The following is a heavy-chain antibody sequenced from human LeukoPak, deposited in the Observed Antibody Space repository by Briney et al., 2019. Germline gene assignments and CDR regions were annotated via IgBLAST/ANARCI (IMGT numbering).Heavy chain of an antibody. CDR2: IIPIFGTA. V-gene: IGHV1-69*05. D-gene: IGHD2-2*01. CDR3: ARGVGGCSSTSCPYYYYYMDV. CDR1: GGTFSSYA. Sequence: GASVKVSCKASGGTFSSYAISWVRQAPGQGLEWMGGIIPIFGTANYAQKFQGRVTITTDESTSTAYMELSSLRSEDTAVYYCARGVGGCSSTSCPYYYYYMDVWGKGTTVTVSS. J-gene: IGHJ6*03.